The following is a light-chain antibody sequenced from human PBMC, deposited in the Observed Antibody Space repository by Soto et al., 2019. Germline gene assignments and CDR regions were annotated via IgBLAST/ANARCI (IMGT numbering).Light chain of an antibody. Sequence: DIQMTQSPSTLSGSVGDRVTITCRASQTISSWLAWYQQKPGKAPKLLIYKASTLKSGVPSRFSGSGSGTEFTLTISSLQPDDFATYYCQQYNDYSGMFGQGTKVEIK. CDR3: QQYNDYSGM. CDR2: KAS. V-gene: IGKV1-5*03. CDR1: QTISSW. J-gene: IGKJ1*01.